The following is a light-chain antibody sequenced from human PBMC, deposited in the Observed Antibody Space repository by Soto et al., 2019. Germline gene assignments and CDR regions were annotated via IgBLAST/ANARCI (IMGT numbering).Light chain of an antibody. Sequence: DIQLSQSPSSLSASIGDRVTITCRASQTITSYVNWYQHKPGTATKLLIYTAATLQSGVPPRFSGSRSGTDFTLSITSLQPEDFETYYCQQSYSPPVTFGQGTKLEI. J-gene: IGKJ2*01. V-gene: IGKV1-39*01. CDR2: TAA. CDR3: QQSYSPPVT. CDR1: QTITSY.